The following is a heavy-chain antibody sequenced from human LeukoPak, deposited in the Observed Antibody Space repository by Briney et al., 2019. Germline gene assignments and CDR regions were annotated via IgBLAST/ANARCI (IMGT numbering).Heavy chain of an antibody. V-gene: IGHV1-69*13. CDR1: GGTFSSYA. Sequence: ASVTVSCKASGGTFSSYAISWVRQAPGQGLEWMGGIIPIFGTAKYAQKFQGRVTITAPESTSTTYMELSSLRSEDTAVYYFAREGIYCSSTSCYGPPSGYYYYGMDVWRQGTTVTVSS. D-gene: IGHD2-2*01. CDR2: IIPIFGTA. J-gene: IGHJ6*02. CDR3: AREGIYCSSTSCYGPPSGYYYYGMDV.